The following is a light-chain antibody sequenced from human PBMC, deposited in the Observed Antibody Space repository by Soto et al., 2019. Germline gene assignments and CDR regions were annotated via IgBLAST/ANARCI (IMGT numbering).Light chain of an antibody. V-gene: IGKV3-11*01. J-gene: IGKJ5*01. Sequence: EIVLTQSPGTLSLSPWERATLSCRASQSVSGNYLAWYQQKPGQAPRLVIFDASNRANGVPARFGGSGSGTDFTLTINSLEPEDFAVYYCQQRNVWPPITFGQGTRLEIK. CDR2: DAS. CDR3: QQRNVWPPIT. CDR1: QSVSGNY.